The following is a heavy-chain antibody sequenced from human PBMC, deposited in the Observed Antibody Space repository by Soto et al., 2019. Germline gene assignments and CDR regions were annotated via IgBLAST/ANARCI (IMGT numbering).Heavy chain of an antibody. Sequence: SVKVSCKASGGTFSSYAISWVRQAPGQGLEWVGGIIPIFGTANYAQKFQGRVTITADESTSTASRELSTLNSEDTAVYYGAIYYDSGGYSAPRHGEWDVWGQGPKVTVSS. CDR2: IIPIFGTA. CDR1: GGTFSSYA. CDR3: AIYYDSGGYSAPRHGEWDV. J-gene: IGHJ6*02. D-gene: IGHD3-22*01. V-gene: IGHV1-69*13.